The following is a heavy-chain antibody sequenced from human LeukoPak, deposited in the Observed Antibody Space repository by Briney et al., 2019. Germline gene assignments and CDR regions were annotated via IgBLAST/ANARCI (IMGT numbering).Heavy chain of an antibody. V-gene: IGHV3-48*03. CDR1: GFTFSSYA. J-gene: IGHJ4*02. Sequence: PGGSLRLSCAASGFTFSSYAMNWVRQAPGKGLEWVSYIGVSGSTMYYAESVKGRFTISRDNAKNSLYLQMNSLRAEDTAVYYCARERYCSSTSCPHGDLDYWGQGTLVSVSS. D-gene: IGHD2-2*01. CDR2: IGVSGSTM. CDR3: ARERYCSSTSCPHGDLDY.